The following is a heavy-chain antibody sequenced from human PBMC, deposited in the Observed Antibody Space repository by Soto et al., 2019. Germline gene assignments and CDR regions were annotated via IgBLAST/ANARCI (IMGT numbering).Heavy chain of an antibody. Sequence: KLPETLSRTCSIYSVSFGGYYWSWIRQPPGKGLELIGEISQSGNTNYSPSLKSRVSISIYASKKQFPLNLASVSAADTAVYYCARAPKVSGSSQTRPDFWGQGTLVTVSS. J-gene: IGHJ4*02. CDR3: ARAPKVSGSSQTRPDF. CDR1: SVSFGGYY. D-gene: IGHD6-6*01. CDR2: ISQSGNT. V-gene: IGHV4-34*01.